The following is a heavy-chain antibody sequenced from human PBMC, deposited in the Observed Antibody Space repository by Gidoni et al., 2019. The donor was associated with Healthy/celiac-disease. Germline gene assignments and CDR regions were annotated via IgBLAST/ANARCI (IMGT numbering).Heavy chain of an antibody. D-gene: IGHD5-18*01. CDR2: ISWNSGSI. CDR3: AKDNGSGEYSYGPRFLYYYYGMDV. CDR1: GFTFDDYA. V-gene: IGHV3-9*01. Sequence: ELHTGESGGGLVQPGRSLRLSCAASGFTFDDYAMHWVRQAPGKGLEWVSGISWNSGSIGYADSVKGRFTISRDNAKNSLYLQMNSLRAEDTALYYCAKDNGSGEYSYGPRFLYYYYGMDVWGQGTTVTVSS. J-gene: IGHJ6*02.